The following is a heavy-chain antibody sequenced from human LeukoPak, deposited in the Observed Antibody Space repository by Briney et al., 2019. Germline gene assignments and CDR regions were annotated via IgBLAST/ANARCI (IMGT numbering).Heavy chain of an antibody. Sequence: SVKVTCKASGGTFSSYAISWVRQAPGQGLEWMGGIIPIFGTANYAQKFQGRVTITADESTSTAYMELSSLRSEDTAVYYSARGYRGSWHHYYYYYYMDVWGKGTTVTISS. CDR2: IIPIFGTA. J-gene: IGHJ6*03. V-gene: IGHV1-69*13. CDR3: ARGYRGSWHHYYYYYYMDV. CDR1: GGTFSSYA. D-gene: IGHD6-13*01.